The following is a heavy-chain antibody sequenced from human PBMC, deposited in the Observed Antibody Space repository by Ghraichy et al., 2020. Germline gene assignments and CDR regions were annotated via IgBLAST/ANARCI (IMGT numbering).Heavy chain of an antibody. D-gene: IGHD6-19*01. CDR2: IDWDDDE. V-gene: IGHV2-70*11. CDR1: GFSLTTSGMC. Sequence: SGPTLVKATQTLTLTCTFSGFSLTTSGMCVTWLRQPPGKALEWLARIDWDDDEYYSTSLRARLAISKDTSKNRVVLTMTNMDPEDTATYYCARDRPVVGGIIDYFDSWGQGALVTVSS. J-gene: IGHJ4*02. CDR3: ARDRPVVGGIIDYFDS.